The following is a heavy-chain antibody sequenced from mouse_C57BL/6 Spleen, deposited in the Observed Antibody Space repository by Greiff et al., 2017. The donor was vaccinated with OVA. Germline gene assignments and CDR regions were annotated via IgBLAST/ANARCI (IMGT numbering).Heavy chain of an antibody. CDR2: IYIGNGYT. Sequence: DVKLQESGAELVRPGSSVKMSCKTSGYTFTSYGINWVKQRPGQGLEWIGYIYIGNGYTEYNEKFKGKATLTSDTSSSTAYMQLSSLTSEDSAIYFCARTTTVVATEYYFDYWGQGTTLTVSS. J-gene: IGHJ2*01. D-gene: IGHD1-1*01. V-gene: IGHV1-58*01. CDR3: ARTTTVVATEYYFDY. CDR1: GYTFTSYG.